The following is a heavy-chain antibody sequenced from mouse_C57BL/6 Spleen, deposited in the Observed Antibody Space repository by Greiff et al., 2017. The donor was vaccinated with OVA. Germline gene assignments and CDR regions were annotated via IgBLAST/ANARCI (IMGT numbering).Heavy chain of an antibody. J-gene: IGHJ3*01. Sequence: QVQLKESGAELVRPGASVTLSCKASGYTFTDYEMHWVKQTPVHGLEWIGAIDPETGGTAYNQKFKGKAILTADKSSSTAYMELRSLTSEDSAVYYCTRILLWGQGTLVTVSA. CDR3: TRILL. V-gene: IGHV1-15*01. D-gene: IGHD1-1*01. CDR2: IDPETGGT. CDR1: GYTFTDYE.